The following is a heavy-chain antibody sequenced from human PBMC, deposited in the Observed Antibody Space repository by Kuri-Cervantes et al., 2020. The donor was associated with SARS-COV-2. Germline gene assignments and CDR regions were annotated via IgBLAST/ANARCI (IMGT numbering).Heavy chain of an antibody. D-gene: IGHD5-18*01. J-gene: IGHJ4*02. V-gene: IGHV3-20*04. CDR1: GFDFDDYG. Sequence: GGSLRLSCEASGFDFDDYGMSWVRQVPGKRLEWVSGISWNAGCTSYADSVEGRFTISRDNAKKSVYLQMTSLRAEDTAVYYCARDGGLHEGYSYGYIDYWGQGTLVTVSS. CDR3: ARDGGLHEGYSYGYIDY. CDR2: ISWNAGCT.